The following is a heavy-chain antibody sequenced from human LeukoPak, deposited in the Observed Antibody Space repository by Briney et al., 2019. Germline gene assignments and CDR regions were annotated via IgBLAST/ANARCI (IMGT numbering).Heavy chain of an antibody. D-gene: IGHD6-19*01. CDR1: GFTFSSYA. V-gene: IGHV3-30-3*01. Sequence: PGGSLRLSCAASGFTFSSYAMHWVRQAPGKGLEWVAVISYDGSNKYYADSVKGRFTISRDNSKNTLYLQMNSLRAEDTAVYYCARATRQWLLQWLEYFQHWGQGTLVTVSS. CDR2: ISYDGSNK. CDR3: ARATRQWLLQWLEYFQH. J-gene: IGHJ1*01.